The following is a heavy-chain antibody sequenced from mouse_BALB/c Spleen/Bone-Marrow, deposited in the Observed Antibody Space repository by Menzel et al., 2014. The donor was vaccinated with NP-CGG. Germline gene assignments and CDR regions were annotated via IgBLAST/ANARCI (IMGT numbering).Heavy chain of an antibody. CDR2: ISTYSGNT. D-gene: IGHD2-1*01. CDR3: ASPIYYGNYEGFAY. CDR1: GYTFTDYA. J-gene: IGHJ3*01. V-gene: IGHV1-67*01. Sequence: VQLQQSGPELVRPGESVKISCKGSGYTFTDYAMHWVKQSHAKSLEWIGVISTYSGNTNYNQKFKGKATMTVDKSSSTAYMELARLTSEDSAIYYCASPIYYGNYEGFAYWGQGTLVTVSA.